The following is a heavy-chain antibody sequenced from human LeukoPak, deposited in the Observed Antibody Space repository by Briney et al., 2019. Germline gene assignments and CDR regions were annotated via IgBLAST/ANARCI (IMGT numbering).Heavy chain of an antibody. CDR1: GYSFTSYW. Sequence: GESLKISCKGSGYSFTSYWIGWVRQMPGKGLEWMGIIYPGDSDTRYGPSFQGQVTISADKSISTAYLQWSSLKASDTAMYYCARRPLYDSSGYQEYFDYWGQGTLVTVSS. V-gene: IGHV5-51*01. J-gene: IGHJ4*02. D-gene: IGHD3-22*01. CDR3: ARRPLYDSSGYQEYFDY. CDR2: IYPGDSDT.